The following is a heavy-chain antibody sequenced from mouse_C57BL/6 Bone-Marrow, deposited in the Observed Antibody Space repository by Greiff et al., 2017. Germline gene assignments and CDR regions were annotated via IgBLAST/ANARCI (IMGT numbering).Heavy chain of an antibody. D-gene: IGHD1-1*01. Sequence: QVQLQQPGAELVRPGSSVKLSCKASGYTFTSYWMHWVKQRPIQGLEWIGNIDPSDSETHYNQKFKDKATLTVDKSSSTAYMQLSSLTSEDSAVYYCGRPCTVVHWYFDVWGTGTTVTVSS. CDR2: IDPSDSET. J-gene: IGHJ1*03. CDR3: GRPCTVVHWYFDV. CDR1: GYTFTSYW. V-gene: IGHV1-52*01.